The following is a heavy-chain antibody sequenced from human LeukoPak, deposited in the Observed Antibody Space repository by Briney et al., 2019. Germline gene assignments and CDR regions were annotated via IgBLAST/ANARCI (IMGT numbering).Heavy chain of an antibody. J-gene: IGHJ4*02. CDR3: ARGLSGRRLSLPYYFDA. Sequence: SSETLSLTCAVYGGSFSGYYWSWIRQPPGKGLGWIGDINHSGSTNYNPSLTRRVNISVDTSNNQFSLMLHSVTAANTGAYYCARGLSGRRLSLPYYFDAWGQGTLVTVSS. V-gene: IGHV4-34*01. D-gene: IGHD3-22*01. CDR1: GGSFSGYY. CDR2: INHSGST.